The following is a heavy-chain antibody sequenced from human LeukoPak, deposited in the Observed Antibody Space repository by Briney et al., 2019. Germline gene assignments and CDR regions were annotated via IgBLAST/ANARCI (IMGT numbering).Heavy chain of an antibody. CDR2: IRYDGSNK. Sequence: GGSLRLSCAASGFTFSSYGMHWVRQAPGKGLEWVAFIRYDGSNKYYADSVKGRFTISRDNSKNTLYLQMNSLRAEDTAVYYCAKVSVESRYDFWSFDYWGQGTLVTVSS. V-gene: IGHV3-30*02. CDR3: AKVSVESRYDFWSFDY. J-gene: IGHJ4*02. D-gene: IGHD3-3*01. CDR1: GFTFSSYG.